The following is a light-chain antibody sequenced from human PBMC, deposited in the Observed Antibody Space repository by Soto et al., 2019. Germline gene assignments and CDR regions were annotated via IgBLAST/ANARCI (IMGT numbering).Light chain of an antibody. CDR2: GAS. V-gene: IGKV3-20*01. J-gene: IGKJ2*01. CDR1: QSVSSNY. CDR3: HQYGSSPRT. Sequence: EIVLTQSPGTLSLSPGERATLSCRASQSVSSNYLAWYQQKPGQAPRLLIYGASSRATGIPDRFSGSGSGTDFTLTISRLAPEDFAVYYCHQYGSSPRTFGQGTKLEIK.